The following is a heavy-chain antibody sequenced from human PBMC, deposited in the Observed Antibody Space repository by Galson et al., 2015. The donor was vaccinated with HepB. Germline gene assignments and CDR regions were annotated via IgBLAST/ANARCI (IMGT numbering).Heavy chain of an antibody. J-gene: IGHJ4*02. D-gene: IGHD6-19*01. CDR2: MNPNSGNT. V-gene: IGHV1-8*01. Sequence: CKASGYTFSSYDINWVRQATGQRLEWMGWMNPNSGNTGYAQKFQGRVTMTRNASISTAYMELSSLTSEDTAVYYCARGRRDTAVAAPAAVLLDYWGQGILVTVSS. CDR1: GYTFSSYD. CDR3: ARGRRDTAVAAPAAVLLDY.